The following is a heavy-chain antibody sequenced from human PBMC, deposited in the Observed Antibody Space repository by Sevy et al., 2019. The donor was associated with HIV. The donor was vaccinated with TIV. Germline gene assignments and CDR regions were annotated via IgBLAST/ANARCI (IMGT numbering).Heavy chain of an antibody. D-gene: IGHD1-1*01. CDR3: AKADGGGQNGNDAFDL. V-gene: IGHV3-23*01. J-gene: IGHJ3*01. CDR2: ISSSGST. Sequence: GGSLRLSCAASGFTFTNFALSWVRQAPGRGLEWVSAISSSGSTFYTLSVKGRFTLSRDNFKDTLYLQMNSLRVEDTAIYYCAKADGGGQNGNDAFDLWGHGTMVTVSS. CDR1: GFTFTNFA.